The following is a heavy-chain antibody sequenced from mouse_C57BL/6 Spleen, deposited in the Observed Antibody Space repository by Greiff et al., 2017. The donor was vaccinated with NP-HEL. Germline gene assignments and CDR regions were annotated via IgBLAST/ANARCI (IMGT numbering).Heavy chain of an antibody. CDR2: IYPGDGDT. D-gene: IGHD1-1*01. Sequence: LQESGPELVKPGASVKISCKASGYAFSSSWMNWVKQRPGKGLEWIGRIYPGDGDTNYIGKFKGKATLTADKSSSTAYMQLSSLTSEDSAVYFCARNYGSSYGAWFAYWGQGTLVTVSA. CDR3: ARNYGSSYGAWFAY. J-gene: IGHJ3*01. V-gene: IGHV1-82*01. CDR1: GYAFSSSW.